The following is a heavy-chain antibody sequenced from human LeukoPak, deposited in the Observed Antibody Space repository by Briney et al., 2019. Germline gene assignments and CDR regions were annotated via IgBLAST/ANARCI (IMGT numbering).Heavy chain of an antibody. CDR2: IYYSGST. V-gene: IGHV4-59*12. CDR1: GGSISSYY. D-gene: IGHD3-10*01. J-gene: IGHJ6*03. CDR3: ARGPLKYYYGSGSYRSYMDV. Sequence: SETLSLTCTVSGGSISSYYWSWIRQPPGKGLEWIGYIYYSGSTNYNPSLKSRVTISLDTSKNQFSLKLSSATAADTAVYYCARGPLKYYYGSGSYRSYMDVWGKGTTVTVSS.